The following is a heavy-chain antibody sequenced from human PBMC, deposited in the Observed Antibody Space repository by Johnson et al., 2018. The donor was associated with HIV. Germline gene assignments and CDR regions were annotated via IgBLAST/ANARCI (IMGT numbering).Heavy chain of an antibody. Sequence: QVQLVESGGGLVKPGGSLRLSCAASGFTFSDYYMSWIRQAPGKGLEWVSYISSSGSTIYYADSVKGLFTISRDNSKNTLYLHMTSLRAGDAGVYYCARDNCGGMIAVRGGAFDSGVQGAMVTVSS. J-gene: IGHJ3*02. V-gene: IGHV3-11*01. CDR1: GFTFSDYY. CDR3: ARDNCGGMIAVRGGAFDS. CDR2: ISSSGSTI. D-gene: IGHD3-22*01.